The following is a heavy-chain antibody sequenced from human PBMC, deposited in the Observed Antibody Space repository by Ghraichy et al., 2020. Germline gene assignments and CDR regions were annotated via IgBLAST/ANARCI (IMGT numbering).Heavy chain of an antibody. Sequence: GESLNISCAASGFTFSSYSMNWVRQAPGKGLEWVSYISSSSSTIYYADSVKGRFTISRDNAKNSLYLQMNSLRAEDTAVYYCARVGVRIEGPAPYYYYYMDVWGKGTTVTVSS. CDR1: GFTFSSYS. J-gene: IGHJ6*03. D-gene: IGHD3-10*01. CDR3: ARVGVRIEGPAPYYYYYMDV. V-gene: IGHV3-48*01. CDR2: ISSSSSTI.